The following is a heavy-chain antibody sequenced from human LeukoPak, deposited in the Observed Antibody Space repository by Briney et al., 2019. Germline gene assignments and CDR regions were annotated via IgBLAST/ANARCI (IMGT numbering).Heavy chain of an antibody. CDR2: ISGSGGST. V-gene: IGHV3-23*01. CDR3: ARGPSLRLAGNAFDY. CDR1: GFTFSSYA. J-gene: IGHJ4*02. Sequence: GGSLRLSCAASGFTFSSYAMSWVRQAPGKGLEWVSAISGSGGSTYYADSVKGRFTISRDISKSTLYLQMNNLRAEDTAVYYCARGPSLRLAGNAFDYWGQGTPV. D-gene: IGHD5-12*01.